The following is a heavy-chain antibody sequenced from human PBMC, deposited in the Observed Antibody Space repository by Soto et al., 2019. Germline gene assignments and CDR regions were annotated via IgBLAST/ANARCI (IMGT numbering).Heavy chain of an antibody. CDR2: IGDSGAST. CDR1: GFSFSSFA. V-gene: IGHV3-23*01. J-gene: IGHJ6*04. Sequence: EVLLLESGGGLVQPGGSLRLSCEASGFSFSSFAMNWVRQAPGKGLEWVSAIGDSGASTYYADSVKGRFTISRDNSRNPLYLQLNSLRAEDRAVYYCAKGVELDVWGNGTTVTVSS. D-gene: IGHD6-13*01. CDR3: AKGVELDV.